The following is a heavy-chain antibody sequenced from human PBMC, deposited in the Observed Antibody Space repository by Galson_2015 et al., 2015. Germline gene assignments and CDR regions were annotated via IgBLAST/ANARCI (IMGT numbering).Heavy chain of an antibody. CDR3: AKGGGSGTYLFYYFDY. Sequence: SLRLSCAASGFTFSSYAMSWVRQAPGKGLEWVSAISGSGGSTYYADSVKGRFTISRDNAKNFLYLQMNSLGAEDTAFYYCAKGGGSGTYLFYYFDYWGQGTLVTVSS. D-gene: IGHD3-10*01. V-gene: IGHV3-23*01. CDR2: ISGSGGST. CDR1: GFTFSSYA. J-gene: IGHJ4*02.